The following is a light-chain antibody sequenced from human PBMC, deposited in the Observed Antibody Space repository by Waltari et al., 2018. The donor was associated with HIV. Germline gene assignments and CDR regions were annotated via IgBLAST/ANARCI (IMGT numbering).Light chain of an antibody. CDR2: EGT. Sequence: QSALTQPASVSGSPGQSISISCTGTSSDVGSCKFVSWYQQHPGKAPKLLIYEGTKRPSGVSNRFSASKSGNTASLTISGLQAEDVADYYCCSCATPNTRVFGGGTKLTVL. J-gene: IGLJ3*02. CDR1: SSDVGSCKF. V-gene: IGLV2-23*01. CDR3: CSCATPNTRV.